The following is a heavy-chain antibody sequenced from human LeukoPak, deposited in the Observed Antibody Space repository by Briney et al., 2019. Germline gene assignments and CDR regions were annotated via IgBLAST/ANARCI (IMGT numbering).Heavy chain of an antibody. D-gene: IGHD2-2*01. CDR1: GYTFTGYY. CDR3: ARDFLYCSSTSCLRGYSYGYWFDY. CDR2: INPNSGGT. Sequence: ASVKVSCKASGYTFTGYYMHWVRQAPGQGLEWMGWINPNSGGTNYAQKFQGRVTMTRDTSISTAYMELSRLRSDDTAVYYCARDFLYCSSTSCLRGYSYGYWFDYWGHGTLVTVSS. J-gene: IGHJ4*01. V-gene: IGHV1-2*02.